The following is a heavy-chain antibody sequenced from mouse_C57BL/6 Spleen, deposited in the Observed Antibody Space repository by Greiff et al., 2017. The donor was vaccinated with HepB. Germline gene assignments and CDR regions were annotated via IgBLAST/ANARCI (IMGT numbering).Heavy chain of an antibody. Sequence: EVQRVESGGGLVKPGGSLKLSCAASGFTFSSYAMSWVRQTPEKRLEWVATISDGGSYTYYPDNVKGRFTISRDNAKNNLYLQMSHLKSEDTAMYYCASYSNWCAYWGQGTLVTVSA. J-gene: IGHJ3*01. V-gene: IGHV5-4*01. CDR1: GFTFSSYA. CDR3: ASYSNWCAY. CDR2: ISDGGSYT. D-gene: IGHD2-5*01.